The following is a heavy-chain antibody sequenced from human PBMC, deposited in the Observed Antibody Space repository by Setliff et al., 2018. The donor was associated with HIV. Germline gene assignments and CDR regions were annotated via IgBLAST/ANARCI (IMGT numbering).Heavy chain of an antibody. D-gene: IGHD2-2*03. CDR3: ARVGYCSSTSCYGCMDV. Sequence: SETLSLTCTVSGGSISSSNYYWSWIRQHPGKGLEWIGYIFYSGNTYYNPSLKSRVTISVDTSKNQFSLKLSSVTAADTAVYYCARVGYCSSTSCYGCMDVWGQGTTVTVSS. CDR2: IFYSGNT. J-gene: IGHJ6*02. CDR1: GGSISSSNYY. V-gene: IGHV4-31*03.